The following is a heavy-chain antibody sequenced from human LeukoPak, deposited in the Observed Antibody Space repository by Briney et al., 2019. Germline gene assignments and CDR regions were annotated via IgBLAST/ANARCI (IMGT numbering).Heavy chain of an antibody. V-gene: IGHV7-4-1*02. CDR3: ARDPNYYYDSSGYYGDY. Sequence: LRASVKVSCKASGYTFTNYVMNWVRQAPGQGLEWMGWINTNTGNPTYAQGFTGRFVFSLDTSVSTAYPQISSLKAEDTAVYYCARDPNYYYDSSGYYGDYWGQGTLVTVSS. D-gene: IGHD3-22*01. CDR1: GYTFTNYV. CDR2: INTNTGNP. J-gene: IGHJ4*02.